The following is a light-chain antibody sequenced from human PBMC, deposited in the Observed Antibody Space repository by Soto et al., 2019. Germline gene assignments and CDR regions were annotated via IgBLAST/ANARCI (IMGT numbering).Light chain of an antibody. J-gene: IGKJ2*01. CDR1: QSISSYY. Sequence: EIVLTQSPATLSLSPEESATLSCRASQSISSYYLVWYQQKPGQAPRLLIYAASTRATGIPDRFSGSGSGTDFTLTISRLEPEDFAVYYCQQYGGSPRYTFGQGTKLEI. CDR3: QQYGGSPRYT. CDR2: AAS. V-gene: IGKV3-20*01.